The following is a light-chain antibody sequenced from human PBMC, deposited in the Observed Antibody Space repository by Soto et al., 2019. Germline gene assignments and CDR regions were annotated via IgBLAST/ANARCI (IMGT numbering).Light chain of an antibody. CDR3: QTWGTGINWV. CDR2: LNSDGSH. J-gene: IGLJ3*02. V-gene: IGLV4-69*01. CDR1: SGHSSYA. Sequence: QLVLTQSPSASASLGASVKLTCTLSSGHSSYAIAWHQQQPEKGPRYLMKLNSDGSHSKGDGIPDRFSGSSSGAERYLTITSLQSEDEAYYYCQTWGTGINWVFGGGTKLTV.